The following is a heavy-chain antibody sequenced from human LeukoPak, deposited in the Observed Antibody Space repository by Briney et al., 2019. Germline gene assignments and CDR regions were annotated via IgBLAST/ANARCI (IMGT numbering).Heavy chain of an antibody. J-gene: IGHJ4*02. CDR2: IYHSGST. CDR1: GGSLSSSNW. D-gene: IGHD3-10*01. CDR3: ARAVLLWFGESKYFDY. Sequence: PSGTLSLTCAVSGGSLSSSNWWSWVRQPPGKGLEWIGEIYHSGSTNYNPSLKSRVTISVDKSKNQFSLKLSSVTAADTAVYYCARAVLLWFGESKYFDYWGQGTLVTVSS. V-gene: IGHV4-4*02.